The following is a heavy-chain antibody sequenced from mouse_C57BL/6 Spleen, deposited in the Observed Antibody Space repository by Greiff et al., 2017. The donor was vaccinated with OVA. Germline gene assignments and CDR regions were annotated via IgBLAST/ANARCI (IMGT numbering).Heavy chain of an antibody. Sequence: EVQLQQSGPELVKPGASVKISCKASGYTFTDYYMNWVKQSHGKSLEWIGDINPNNGGTSYNQKFKGKATLTVDKSSSTAYMELRSLTSEDSAVYYCARIHYGSSEYYYAMDYWGQGTSVTVSS. CDR3: ARIHYGSSEYYYAMDY. J-gene: IGHJ4*01. V-gene: IGHV1-26*01. CDR2: INPNNGGT. CDR1: GYTFTDYY. D-gene: IGHD1-1*01.